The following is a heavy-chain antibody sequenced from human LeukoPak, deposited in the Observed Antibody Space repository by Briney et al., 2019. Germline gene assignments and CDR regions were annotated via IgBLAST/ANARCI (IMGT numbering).Heavy chain of an antibody. J-gene: IGHJ4*02. CDR2: IKEDGSEK. D-gene: IGHD5-18*01. V-gene: IGHV3-7*01. Sequence: GGSLRLSCGASGFIFSSYWMNWLRQAPGKGREWQAKIKEDGSEKHYVDSVKGRFTISRDNAKNSLHLQMNSLRAEDTAVYYCARSFRVQVWSDFDSWGQGTLITVSS. CDR3: ARSFRVQVWSDFDS. CDR1: GFIFSSYW.